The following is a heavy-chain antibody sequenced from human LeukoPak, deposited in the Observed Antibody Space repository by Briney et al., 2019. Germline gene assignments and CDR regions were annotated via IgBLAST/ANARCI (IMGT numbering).Heavy chain of an antibody. CDR1: GDSVSSQSAA. Sequence: SQTLSLTCDISGDSVSSQSAAWNWIRQSPSRGLEWLGRTYYRSKWYSGSPLSVKSRITIKADTSKNQISLQLNSVTPEDTGVYYCASSTNWYNWFDPWGQGTLVTVSS. D-gene: IGHD6-13*01. CDR3: ASSTNWYNWFDP. V-gene: IGHV6-1*01. J-gene: IGHJ5*02. CDR2: TYYRSKWYS.